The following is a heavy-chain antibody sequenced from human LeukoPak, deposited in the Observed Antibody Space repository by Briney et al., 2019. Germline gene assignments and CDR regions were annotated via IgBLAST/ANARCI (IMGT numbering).Heavy chain of an antibody. D-gene: IGHD6-13*01. CDR3: AKAGYSSIWYIDY. V-gene: IGHV3-30*18. J-gene: IGHJ4*02. CDR2: ISYDGSNM. CDR1: GFTFSSYV. Sequence: GGSLRLSCAASGFTFSSYVMHWVRQAPGKGLEWVAIISYDGSNMYYADSVKGRFTISRDNSKNTLYLQMNSLRAEDTAVYYCAKAGYSSIWYIDYWGQGTLVTVSS.